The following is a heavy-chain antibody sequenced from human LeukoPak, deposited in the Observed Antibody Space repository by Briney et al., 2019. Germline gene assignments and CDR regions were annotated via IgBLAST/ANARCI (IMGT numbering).Heavy chain of an antibody. Sequence: GGSLRLSCAASGFTVSSNYMSWVRQAPGKGLEWVSVIYSGGSTYYADSVKGRFIISRDNSKNTLYLQMNSLRAEDTAVYYCARVRDDILTGYPPYYFDYWGQGTLVTVSS. D-gene: IGHD3-9*01. CDR1: GFTVSSNY. J-gene: IGHJ4*02. V-gene: IGHV3-53*01. CDR3: ARVRDDILTGYPPYYFDY. CDR2: IYSGGST.